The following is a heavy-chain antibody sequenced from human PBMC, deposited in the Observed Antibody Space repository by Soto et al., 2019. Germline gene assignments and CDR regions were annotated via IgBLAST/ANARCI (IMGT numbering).Heavy chain of an antibody. CDR3: AKLHPNRPIRYSSGLKFDY. D-gene: IGHD6-19*01. Sequence: VQLLESGGGLVQPGGSLRLSCAASGFTFSSYAMSWVRQAPGKGLEWVSAISGSGGSTYYADSVKGRFTISRDNSKNTLYLQMNSLRAEDTAVYYCAKLHPNRPIRYSSGLKFDYWGQGTLVTVSS. CDR1: GFTFSSYA. CDR2: ISGSGGST. V-gene: IGHV3-23*01. J-gene: IGHJ4*02.